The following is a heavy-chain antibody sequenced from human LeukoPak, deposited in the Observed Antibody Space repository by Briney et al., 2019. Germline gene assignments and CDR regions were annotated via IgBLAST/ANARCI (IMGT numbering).Heavy chain of an antibody. CDR2: ISYDGSNK. CDR3: AKDGGYDYVWGSQPLLYYYMDV. V-gene: IGHV3-30*04. J-gene: IGHJ6*03. D-gene: IGHD3-16*01. CDR1: GFTFSSHA. Sequence: GGSLRLSCAASGFTFSSHAMHWVRQAPGKRLEWVALISYDGSNKYYADSVKSRFTISRENSKNTLYLQMNSLRAEDTAVYYCAKDGGYDYVWGSQPLLYYYMDVWGKGTTVTVCS.